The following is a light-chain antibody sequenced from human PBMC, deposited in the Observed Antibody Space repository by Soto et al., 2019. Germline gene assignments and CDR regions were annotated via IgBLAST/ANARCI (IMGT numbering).Light chain of an antibody. CDR3: QQYHSWPPRT. CDR2: GVY. Sequence: EIVMTQSPTILSVSPGERATLSCRASQSVSSNLAWYQQKPGQAPRLLIYGVYTRAPGIPARFSGSGSGTEFTRAISSLQSEDFAVYYCQQYHSWPPRTFGQGTKVDIK. CDR1: QSVSSN. J-gene: IGKJ1*01. V-gene: IGKV3D-15*01.